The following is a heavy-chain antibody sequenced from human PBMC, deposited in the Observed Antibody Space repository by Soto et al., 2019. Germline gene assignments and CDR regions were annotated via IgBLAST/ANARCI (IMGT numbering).Heavy chain of an antibody. Sequence: EVQLVETGGGLIQPGGSLRLSCAASGFIVSSNYMSWVRQAPGKGLDWVSVIYSGGSTYHADSVKCRFTTSRDNSKNTLYLQMNNLRAEDTAVYYCVERRNGADYWCQGTLVTVSS. V-gene: IGHV3-53*02. CDR1: GFIVSSNY. CDR3: VERRNGADY. J-gene: IGHJ4*02. CDR2: IYSGGST. D-gene: IGHD1-26*01.